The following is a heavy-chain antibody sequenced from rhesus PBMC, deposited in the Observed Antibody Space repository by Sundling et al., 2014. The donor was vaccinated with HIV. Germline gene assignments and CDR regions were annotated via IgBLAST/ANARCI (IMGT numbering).Heavy chain of an antibody. CDR2: INPKTGGT. CDR3: ARDGLASGWDPFDV. V-gene: IGHV1-138*01. J-gene: IGHJ5-1*01. D-gene: IGHD6-31*01. Sequence: QVQLVQSGAEVKKPGSSVKVSCKASGYTFTDYYMHWVRQAPGQGLEWMGEINPKTGGTNYAQKFQDRVTMTRDTSTSTAYMELSSLRSEDTAVYYCARDGLASGWDPFDVWGPGVLVTVSS. CDR1: GYTFTDYY.